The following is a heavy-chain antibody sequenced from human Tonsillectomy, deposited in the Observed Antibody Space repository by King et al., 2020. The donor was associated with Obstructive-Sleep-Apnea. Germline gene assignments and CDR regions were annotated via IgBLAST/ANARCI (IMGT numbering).Heavy chain of an antibody. J-gene: IGHJ4*02. D-gene: IGHD1-14*01. V-gene: IGHV3-7*01. Sequence: EVQLVESGGGLVQPGGSLRLSCAASGFTFSSYWMSWVRQAPGKGLEWVANIKEDGSEEYYVDTVKVRFTISRDNAKNSLYLQMNSLRAEDTVVYYCAREDNHNTFDSWGQGTLVTISS. CDR1: GFTFSSYW. CDR3: AREDNHNTFDS. CDR2: IKEDGSEE.